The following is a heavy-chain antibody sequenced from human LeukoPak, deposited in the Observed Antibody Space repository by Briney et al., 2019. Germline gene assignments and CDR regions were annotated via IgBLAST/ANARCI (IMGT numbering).Heavy chain of an antibody. V-gene: IGHV3-7*01. CDR2: IKQDGILK. D-gene: IGHD3-16*01. CDR1: GFTFRNYW. J-gene: IGHJ5*02. CDR3: ARLGGETTRFDL. Sequence: GGSPRLSCAASGFTFRNYWMSWVRQAPGRGLDWVATIKQDGILKHYVDSVKGRFTISRDNAANSLYLHMDSLRVEDTAVYYCARLGGETTRFDLWGQGALVTVSS.